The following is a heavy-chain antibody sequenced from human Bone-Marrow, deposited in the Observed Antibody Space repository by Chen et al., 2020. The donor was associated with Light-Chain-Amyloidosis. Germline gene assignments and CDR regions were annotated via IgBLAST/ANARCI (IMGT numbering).Heavy chain of an antibody. CDR3: ARTSSGSYSVEY. CDR1: GISYSSYG. Sequence: VQIVESGGGVVQPGGFLKIFCAPAGISYSSYGMHWVSQAPGKGLEWVAVVSYDRTNKYYSDSVKGRFTISRDNSMNTLFLQMNSLRAEDTAVYYCARTSSGSYSVEYWGQGTLVTVSS. V-gene: IGHV3-30*03. D-gene: IGHD1-26*01. CDR2: VSYDRTNK. J-gene: IGHJ4*02.